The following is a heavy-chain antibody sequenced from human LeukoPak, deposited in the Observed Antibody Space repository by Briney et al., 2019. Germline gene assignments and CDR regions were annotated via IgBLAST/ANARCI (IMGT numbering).Heavy chain of an antibody. D-gene: IGHD1-26*01. V-gene: IGHV4-59*01. CDR1: GGSISSYY. Sequence: SETLSLTCTVSGGSISSYYWSWIRQPPGKGLEWIGYIYYSGSANYNPSLKSRVTTSVDTSKNQFSLKLSSVTAADTAVYYCASSLSGELDYWGQGTLVTVSS. J-gene: IGHJ4*02. CDR2: IYYSGSA. CDR3: ASSLSGELDY.